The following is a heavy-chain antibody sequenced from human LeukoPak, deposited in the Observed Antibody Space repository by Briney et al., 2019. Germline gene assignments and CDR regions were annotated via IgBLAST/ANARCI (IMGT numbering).Heavy chain of an antibody. Sequence: PGESLKISCKGSGYSFITYCIGWVRQMPGKGLEWMGVVCPADSRTIYSPSFQGQVTMTADKSISAAYLQWSSLKASDTAMYYCARHPVGSGSYRVGKKNYYFDYWGQGTLVTVSS. CDR3: ARHPVGSGSYRVGKKNYYFDY. CDR2: VCPADSRT. J-gene: IGHJ4*02. CDR1: GYSFITYC. V-gene: IGHV5-51*01. D-gene: IGHD3-10*01.